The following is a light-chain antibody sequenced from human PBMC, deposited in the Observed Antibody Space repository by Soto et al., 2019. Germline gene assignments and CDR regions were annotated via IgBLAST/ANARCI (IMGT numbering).Light chain of an antibody. V-gene: IGKV1-5*01. CDR2: DAS. J-gene: IGKJ3*01. CDR1: QSGSYW. CDR3: QQYGFS. Sequence: DIHMTQSPSTLSASVGDRVTITCRASQSGSYWLAWYQQKPGKAPKLLIHDASSLESGVPSRFRGGGSGQEFTLTISGLQPDDFATYYCQQYGFSFGPGTKV.